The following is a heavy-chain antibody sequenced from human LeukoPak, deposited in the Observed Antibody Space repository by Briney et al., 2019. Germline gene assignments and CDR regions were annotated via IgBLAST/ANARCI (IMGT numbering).Heavy chain of an antibody. V-gene: IGHV1-69*06. CDR3: ARVRGTEYYYDSSGFDY. Sequence: SVKVSCKASGGTFSSYAMSWVRQAPGQGLEWMGGIIPIFGTANYAQKFQGRVTITADKSTSTAYMELSSLRSEDTAVYYCARVRGTEYYYDSSGFDYWGQGTLVTVSS. D-gene: IGHD3-22*01. CDR1: GGTFSSYA. J-gene: IGHJ4*02. CDR2: IIPIFGTA.